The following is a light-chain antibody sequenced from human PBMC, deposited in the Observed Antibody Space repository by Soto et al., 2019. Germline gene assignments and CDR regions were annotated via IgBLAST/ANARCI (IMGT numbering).Light chain of an antibody. CDR1: QSISSW. Sequence: DIQMTQSPSTLSASMGDTVTITCRASQSISSWLAWYQHKPGKAPKLLIYQASILHSGVPSRFSGSGSGTDFTLTITGLQPDDFATYSCQQYNSNSRLWTFGQGTKVEIK. J-gene: IGKJ1*01. CDR3: QQYNSNSRLWT. V-gene: IGKV1-5*03. CDR2: QAS.